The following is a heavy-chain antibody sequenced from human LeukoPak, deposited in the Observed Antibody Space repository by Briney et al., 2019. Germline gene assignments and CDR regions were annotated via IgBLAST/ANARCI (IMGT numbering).Heavy chain of an antibody. V-gene: IGHV3-74*01. CDR2: IKSDGKT. D-gene: IGHD3-22*01. Sequence: GGSLRLSCAASGFSFSSYWMRWVRQAPGEGLVWVSRIKSDGKTNYADSVKGRFTISRDNAKNTVSLQMNSLRAEDTGVYYCASAPSEIGGYYPEYFRHWGQGTLVTVSS. J-gene: IGHJ1*01. CDR3: ASAPSEIGGYYPEYFRH. CDR1: GFSFSSYW.